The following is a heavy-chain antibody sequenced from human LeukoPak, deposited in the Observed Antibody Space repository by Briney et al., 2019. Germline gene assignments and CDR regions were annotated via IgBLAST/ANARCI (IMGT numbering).Heavy chain of an antibody. CDR2: VHHTGRT. CDR3: ARNGDYSADS. Sequence: SETLSLTCAVSGYSISSGYWWSWVRQPPWKGLEWIGEVHHTGRTNYNPSLKSRVTISVDKSKNQFSLKLTSVTAADTAVYYCARNGDYSADSWGQGTLLTVSS. D-gene: IGHD4-17*01. CDR1: GYSISSGYW. J-gene: IGHJ4*02. V-gene: IGHV4-4*02.